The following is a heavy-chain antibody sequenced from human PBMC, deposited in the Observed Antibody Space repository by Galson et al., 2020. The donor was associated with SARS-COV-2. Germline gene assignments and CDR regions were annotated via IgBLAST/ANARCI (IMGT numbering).Heavy chain of an antibody. J-gene: IGHJ4*02. CDR2: IYSGGRT. V-gene: IGHV3-53*04. D-gene: IGHD5-18*01. CDR3: ASSSNQGHSYGYVYGFYFDY. Sequence: GLEWVSVIYSGGRTYYADSVKGRFTISRHNSKNTLYLQMNSLRAEDTAVYYCASSSNQGHSYGYVYGFYFDYWGQGTLVTVSS.